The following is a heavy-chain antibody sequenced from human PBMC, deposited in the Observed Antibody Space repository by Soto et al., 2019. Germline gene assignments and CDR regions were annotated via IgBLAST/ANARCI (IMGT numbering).Heavy chain of an antibody. CDR3: ARDQQQLPIDDPLYYYNYYGMDV. V-gene: IGHV1-69*04. CDR2: IIPILGIA. CDR1: GGTFSSYS. Sequence: QVQLVQSGAEVKKPGSSVKVSCKASGGTFSSYSISWVRQAPGQGLEWMGRIIPILGIANYAQKFQGRLTITADEFTSTAYMELSSLRSEDTAVYYCARDQQQLPIDDPLYYYNYYGMDVWGQGTTVTVSS. J-gene: IGHJ6*02. D-gene: IGHD6-13*01.